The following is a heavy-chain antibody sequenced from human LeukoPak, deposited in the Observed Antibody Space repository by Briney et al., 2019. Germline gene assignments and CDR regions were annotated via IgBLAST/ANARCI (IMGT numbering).Heavy chain of an antibody. J-gene: IGHJ4*02. V-gene: IGHV1-46*01. CDR3: ARVPYDSSGYYYSDY. CDR2: INPSGGST. Sequence: ASVKVSCKASGYTFTDYYMHWVRQAPGQGLEWMGIINPSGGSTSYAQKFQGRVTMTRDMSTSTVYMELSSLRSEDTAVYYCARVPYDSSGYYYSDYWGQGTLVTVSS. D-gene: IGHD3-22*01. CDR1: GYTFTDYY.